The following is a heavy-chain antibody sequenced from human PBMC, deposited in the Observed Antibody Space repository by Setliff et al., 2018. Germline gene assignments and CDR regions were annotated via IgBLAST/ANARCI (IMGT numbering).Heavy chain of an antibody. Sequence: SVKVSCTASGYTFTTFGISWVRQAPGQGPEWMGWIGSKNGNKKYAQNFQNRVTMTTDTSTSTAYLELRGLKSNDTAVYYCARRWETGDQDAYDVWGLGTMVTVSS. CDR2: IGSKNGNK. V-gene: IGHV1-18*04. CDR3: ARRWETGDQDAYDV. CDR1: GYTFTTFG. D-gene: IGHD7-27*01. J-gene: IGHJ3*01.